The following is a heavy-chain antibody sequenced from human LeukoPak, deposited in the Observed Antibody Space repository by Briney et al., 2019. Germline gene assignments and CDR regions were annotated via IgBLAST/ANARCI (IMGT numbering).Heavy chain of an antibody. V-gene: IGHV4-39*07. CDR2: IYYNGRT. J-gene: IGHJ5*02. CDR3: VRDPKSAVAADWFDP. CDR1: GGSISSSSYY. D-gene: IGHD6-19*01. Sequence: SETLSLTCTVSGGSISSSSYYWGWIRQPPGKGLEWIGSIYYNGRTYYNPSLKSRVTISIDTSNQFSLRLDSMTAADTAVYYCVRDPKSAVAADWFDPWGQGTLVTVSS.